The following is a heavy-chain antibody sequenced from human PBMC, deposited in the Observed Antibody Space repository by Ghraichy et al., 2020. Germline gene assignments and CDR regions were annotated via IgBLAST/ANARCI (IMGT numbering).Heavy chain of an antibody. D-gene: IGHD6-13*01. CDR2: IWYDGSNK. CDR3: ARVGSAAGYWYFDL. V-gene: IGHV3-33*01. J-gene: IGHJ2*01. Sequence: GGSLRLSCAASGFTFSSYGMHWVRQAPGKGLEWVAVIWYDGSNKYYADSVKGRFTISRDNSKNTLYLQMNSLRAEDTAVYYCARVGSAAGYWYFDLWGRGTLVTVSS. CDR1: GFTFSSYG.